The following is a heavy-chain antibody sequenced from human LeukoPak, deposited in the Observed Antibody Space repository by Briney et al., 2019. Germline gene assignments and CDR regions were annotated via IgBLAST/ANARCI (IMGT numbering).Heavy chain of an antibody. D-gene: IGHD2-15*01. Sequence: GGSLRLSCAASGFTFSNSWHSWVRQPPGKGLEWVSTIDSSGDSTYYADSVKGRFTISRDNAKNSLYLQMNSLRAEDTAVYYCARYCSGGSCYPYYYYYYGMDVWGQGTTVTVSS. J-gene: IGHJ6*02. CDR2: IDSSGDST. CDR3: ARYCSGGSCYPYYYYYYGMDV. CDR1: GFTFSNSW. V-gene: IGHV3-23*01.